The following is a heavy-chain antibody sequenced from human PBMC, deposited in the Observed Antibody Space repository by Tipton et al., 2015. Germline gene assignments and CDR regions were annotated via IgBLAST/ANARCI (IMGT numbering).Heavy chain of an antibody. CDR2: IYYSGST. Sequence: TLSLTCTVSGGSIRSFYWSWIRQPPGKGLEWIGSIYYSGSTYYSPSLKSRVTISVDTSKNQFSLKLSSVTAADTAVYYCARTSRGWYFDLWGRGTLVTVSS. V-gene: IGHV4-59*01. CDR1: GGSIRSFY. J-gene: IGHJ2*01. CDR3: ARTSRGWYFDL. D-gene: IGHD3-10*01.